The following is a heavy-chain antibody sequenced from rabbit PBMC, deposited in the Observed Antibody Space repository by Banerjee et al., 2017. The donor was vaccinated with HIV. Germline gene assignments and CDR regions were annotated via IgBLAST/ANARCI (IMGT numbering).Heavy chain of an antibody. Sequence: QEQLVESGGGLVQPGGSLKLSCKASGFDFSSYGVSWVRQAPGKGLEWIGYITYGGSAYYASWVNGRFTISKTSSTTVTLQMTSLTAADTATYFCARDRDWTLDLWGPGTLVTVS. CDR1: GFDFSSYG. V-gene: IGHV1S39*01. J-gene: IGHJ6*01. CDR3: ARDRDWTLDL. D-gene: IGHD4-2*01. CDR2: ITYGGSA.